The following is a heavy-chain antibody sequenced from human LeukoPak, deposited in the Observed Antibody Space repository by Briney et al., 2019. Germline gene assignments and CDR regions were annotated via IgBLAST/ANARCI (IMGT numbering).Heavy chain of an antibody. D-gene: IGHD3-16*01. V-gene: IGHV3-48*01. CDR2: ISSSSTI. CDR3: ATFAASDAFDI. J-gene: IGHJ3*02. CDR1: GFTFSSYS. Sequence: GGSLRLSCAASGFTFSSYSMNWVRQAPGKGLEWVSYISSSSTIYYADSVKGRFTISRDNAKNSLYLQMNSLRAEDTAVYYCATFAASDAFDIWGQGTMVTVSS.